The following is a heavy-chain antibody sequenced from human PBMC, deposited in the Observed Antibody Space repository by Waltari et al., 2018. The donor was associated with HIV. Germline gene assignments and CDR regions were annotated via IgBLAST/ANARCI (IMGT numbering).Heavy chain of an antibody. J-gene: IGHJ6*02. CDR2: INHSGST. Sequence: QVQLQQWGAGLLKPSETLSLTCAVYGGSFSGYYWSWIRQPPGKGLEWIGEINHSGSTNYNPSLKSRVTISVDTSKNQFSLKLSSVTAADTAVYYCARNNGCGGDCYPIADQIYYYYGMDVWGQGTTVTVSS. CDR1: GGSFSGYY. D-gene: IGHD2-21*01. V-gene: IGHV4-34*01. CDR3: ARNNGCGGDCYPIADQIYYYYGMDV.